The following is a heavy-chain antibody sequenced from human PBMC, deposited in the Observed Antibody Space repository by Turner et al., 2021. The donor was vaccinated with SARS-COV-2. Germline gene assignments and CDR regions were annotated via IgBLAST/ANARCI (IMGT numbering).Heavy chain of an antibody. J-gene: IGHJ4*02. CDR2: VHPYGTT. V-gene: IGHV4-34*01. D-gene: IGHD3-3*01. Sequence: QVQLQQWGAGPLQPSETLSLICAVNGGSLSGYYWTWIRQPPGKGLEWIGEVHPYGTTYDNPSLKSRDSMSVDTSKNQFSLKLNSVTAEDTAFYYCARGDDHRKSGVVWGQGTLVTVSS. CDR3: ARGDDHRKSGVV. CDR1: GGSLSGYY.